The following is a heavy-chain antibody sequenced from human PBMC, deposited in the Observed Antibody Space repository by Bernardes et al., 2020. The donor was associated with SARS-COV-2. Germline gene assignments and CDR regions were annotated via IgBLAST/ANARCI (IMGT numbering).Heavy chain of an antibody. J-gene: IGHJ5*01. CDR1: GGSISSSY. V-gene: IGHV4-59*01. D-gene: IGHD3-3*01. Sequence: SETLSLTCTVSGGSISSSYWSWIRQPPGQGLEWIGYIYYSWSTNYNPSPKSRGTISLDTSKNQFPLNLRSVTAADTAVYYCSSGVGLRFLEWFASCGKGTLAIGSS. CDR2: IYYSWST. CDR3: SSGVGLRFLEWFAS.